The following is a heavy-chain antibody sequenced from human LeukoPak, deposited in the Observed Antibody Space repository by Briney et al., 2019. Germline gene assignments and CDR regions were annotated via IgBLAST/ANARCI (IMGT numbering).Heavy chain of an antibody. J-gene: IGHJ4*02. CDR3: ARDRVRGYSYGLSY. CDR1: GYAFTGYY. CDR2: INPNSGGT. Sequence: GASVKVSCKASGYAFTGYYMHWVRQAPGQGLEWMGWINPNSGGTNYAQKFQGRVTMTRDTSISTAYMELSRLRSDDTAVYYCARDRVRGYSYGLSYWGQGTLVTVSS. D-gene: IGHD5-18*01. V-gene: IGHV1-2*02.